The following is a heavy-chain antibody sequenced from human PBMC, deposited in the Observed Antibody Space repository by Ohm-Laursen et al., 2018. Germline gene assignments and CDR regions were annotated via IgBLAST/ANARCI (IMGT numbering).Heavy chain of an antibody. CDR1: GFTFTSYW. J-gene: IGHJ6*02. D-gene: IGHD2-8*01. CDR3: ARDLRYCSDGVCHYYNYGMDV. CDR2: IKEDGSEK. V-gene: IGHV3-7*01. Sequence: SLRLSCSALGFTFTSYWMSWVRQAPGKGLEWVANIKEDGSEKYYVDSVKGRFTISRDNAKNSLYLQMNSLRAEDTAVYYCARDLRYCSDGVCHYYNYGMDVWGQGTTVTVSS.